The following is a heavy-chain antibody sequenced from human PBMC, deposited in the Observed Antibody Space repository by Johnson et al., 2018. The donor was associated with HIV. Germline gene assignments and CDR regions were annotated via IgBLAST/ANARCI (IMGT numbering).Heavy chain of an antibody. CDR3: ARDQGWVTTPGDLDAFDI. CDR1: GFTFSNAW. V-gene: IGHV3-15*01. J-gene: IGHJ3*02. Sequence: VQLVESGGGLVKPGGSLRLSCAASGFTFSNAWMSWVRQAPGKGLEWVGRIKSKTDGGTTDYAAPVTGRFTISRDDSKNTLYLQMNSLKTEDTAVYYCARDQGWVTTPGDLDAFDIWGQGTMVTVSS. CDR2: IKSKTDGGTT. D-gene: IGHD4-17*01.